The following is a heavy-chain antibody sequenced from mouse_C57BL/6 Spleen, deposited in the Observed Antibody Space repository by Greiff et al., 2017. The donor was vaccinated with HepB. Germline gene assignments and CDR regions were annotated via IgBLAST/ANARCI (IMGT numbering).Heavy chain of an antibody. CDR1: GYAFSSSW. V-gene: IGHV1-82*01. CDR3: ARSGGYEGGLCY. Sequence: QVQLKESGPELVKPGASVKISCKASGYAFSSSWMNWVKQRPGKGLEWIGRIYPGDGDTNYNGKFKGKATLTADKSSSTAYMQLSSLTSEDSAVYFCARSGGYEGGLCYWGQGTTLTVSS. J-gene: IGHJ2*01. CDR2: IYPGDGDT. D-gene: IGHD2-2*01.